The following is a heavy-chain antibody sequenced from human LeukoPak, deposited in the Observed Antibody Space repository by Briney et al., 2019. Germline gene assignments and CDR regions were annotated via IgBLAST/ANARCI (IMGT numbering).Heavy chain of an antibody. CDR2: IWYDGSNK. Sequence: PGGSLRLSCAASGFTFSSYGMHWVRQAPGKGLEWVAVIWYDGSNKYYADSVKGRFTISRDNSKNTLYLQMNSLRAEDTAVYYCARQPGYYDSSGYSYWGQGTLVTVSS. CDR3: ARQPGYYDSSGYSY. D-gene: IGHD3-22*01. J-gene: IGHJ4*02. CDR1: GFTFSSYG. V-gene: IGHV3-33*01.